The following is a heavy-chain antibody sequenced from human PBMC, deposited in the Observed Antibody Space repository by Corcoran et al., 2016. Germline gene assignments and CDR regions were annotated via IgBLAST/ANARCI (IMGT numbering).Heavy chain of an antibody. D-gene: IGHD6-13*01. J-gene: IGHJ5*02. CDR2: IYWNDDK. Sequence: QITLKESGPTLVKPTQTLTLTCTFSGFSLSTSGVGVGWIRQPPGKALEWLALIYWNDDKRYSPSLKSRLTITKDTSKNQVVLTMTNMDPVDTATYYCAHSCGDSSSWYDLGWFDPWGQGTLVTVSS. V-gene: IGHV2-5*01. CDR1: GFSLSTSGVG. CDR3: AHSCGDSSSWYDLGWFDP.